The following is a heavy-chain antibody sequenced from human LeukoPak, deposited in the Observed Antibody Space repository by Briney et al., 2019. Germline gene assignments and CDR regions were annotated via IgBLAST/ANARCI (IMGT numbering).Heavy chain of an antibody. CDR1: GGSISSYY. CDR2: IYYSGST. J-gene: IGHJ4*02. Sequence: SETLSLTCTVSGGSISSYYWSWIRQPPGKGLEWIGYIYYSGSTNYNPSLKSRVTISVDTSKNQLSLKLSSVTAADTAVYYCARATMVRGVDFDYWGQGTLVTVSS. CDR3: ARATMVRGVDFDY. D-gene: IGHD3-10*01. V-gene: IGHV4-59*01.